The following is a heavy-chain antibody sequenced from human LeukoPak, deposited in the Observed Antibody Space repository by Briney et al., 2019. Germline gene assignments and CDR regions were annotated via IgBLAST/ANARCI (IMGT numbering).Heavy chain of an antibody. Sequence: AGGSLRLSCAASGFTFSTYWMSWVRQAPGKGLEWVSGINWNGGSTGYADSVKGRFTISRDNAKNSLYLQMNSLRAEDTALYYCARGFGTPKYYYDSSGYYWGTNFDYWGQGTLVTVSS. CDR2: INWNGGST. CDR1: GFTFSTYW. J-gene: IGHJ4*02. V-gene: IGHV3-20*04. D-gene: IGHD3-22*01. CDR3: ARGFGTPKYYYDSSGYYWGTNFDY.